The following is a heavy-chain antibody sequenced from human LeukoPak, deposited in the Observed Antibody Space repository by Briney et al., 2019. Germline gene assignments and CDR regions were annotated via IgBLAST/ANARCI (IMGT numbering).Heavy chain of an antibody. J-gene: IGHJ4*02. D-gene: IGHD3-22*01. CDR3: ARGRYDSSGYYGLIDFDY. Sequence: ASVKVSCKASGYTFTGYYMHWVRQAPGQGLEWMGWINPNSGGTNYAQKFQGRVTMTRDKFISTAYMELSRLRCDDTAVYYCARGRYDSSGYYGLIDFDYWGQGTLVTVSS. CDR2: INPNSGGT. CDR1: GYTFTGYY. V-gene: IGHV1-2*02.